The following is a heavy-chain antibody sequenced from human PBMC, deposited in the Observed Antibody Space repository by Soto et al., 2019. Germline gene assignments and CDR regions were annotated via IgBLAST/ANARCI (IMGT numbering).Heavy chain of an antibody. CDR3: ASQRPCGGGSCFSLRSFDR. CDR2: ITGSGGST. CDR1: GFAVSTYA. Sequence: EVQLLESGGGLVQPGGSLRLSCAASGFAVSTYAMSWVRKTPGKGLEWVSTITGSGGSTYYADAVKGWFTISRDNSRNTLYLQMSSLRAEDTAVYSCASQRPCGGGSCFSLRSFDRWGQGTLVTVSS. J-gene: IGHJ4*02. D-gene: IGHD2-15*01. V-gene: IGHV3-23*01.